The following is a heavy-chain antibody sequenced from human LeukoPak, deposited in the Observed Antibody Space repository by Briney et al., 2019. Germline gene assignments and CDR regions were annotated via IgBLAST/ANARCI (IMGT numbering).Heavy chain of an antibody. D-gene: IGHD4-17*01. Sequence: ASVKVSCKASGYTFTSYGISWVRQAPGQGLEWMGWISAYNGNTNYAQKLQGRVTMTTNTSTSTAYMELRSLRSDDTAVYYCARGAGDYGDYVFDYWGQGTLVTVSS. CDR1: GYTFTSYG. CDR2: ISAYNGNT. J-gene: IGHJ4*02. CDR3: ARGAGDYGDYVFDY. V-gene: IGHV1-18*01.